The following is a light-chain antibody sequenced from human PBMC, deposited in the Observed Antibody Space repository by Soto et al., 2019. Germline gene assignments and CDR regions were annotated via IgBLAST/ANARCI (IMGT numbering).Light chain of an antibody. J-gene: IGLJ1*01. CDR3: SSYAGNNNYV. CDR2: GNS. Sequence: QSVLTQPPSVSGAPGQRVTISCTGSSSNIGAGYDVHWYQQLPGTAPKLLIYGNSNRPSGVPDRFSGSKSGTSASLAITGLQAEDEADYYFSSYAGNNNYVFGTGTKVTVL. V-gene: IGLV1-40*01. CDR1: SSNIGAGYD.